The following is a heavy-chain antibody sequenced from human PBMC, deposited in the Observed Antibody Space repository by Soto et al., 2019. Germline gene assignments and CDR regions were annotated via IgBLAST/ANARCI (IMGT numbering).Heavy chain of an antibody. CDR3: ARVDTIFGVVIITPQDYYHGMDV. D-gene: IGHD3-3*01. Sequence: ASVKVSCKATGSTFSSYAISWMRQAPGQGLEWMGWIIPIFGTANYAQKFQGRVTITADKSTSTAYMELSSLRSEDTAVYYCARVDTIFGVVIITPQDYYHGMDVWGQGTTVPVSS. CDR1: GSTFSSYA. J-gene: IGHJ6*02. CDR2: IIPIFGTA. V-gene: IGHV1-69*06.